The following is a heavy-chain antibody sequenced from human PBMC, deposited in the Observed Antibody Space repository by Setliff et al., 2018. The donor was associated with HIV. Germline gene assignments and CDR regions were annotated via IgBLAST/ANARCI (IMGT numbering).Heavy chain of an antibody. D-gene: IGHD3-3*01. J-gene: IGHJ3*02. Sequence: SETLSLTCTISGGSVSGYYWSWIRQPPGKGLEWIGYIYYSGSANHNPSLKSRVTISVDTSKNEVSLKLNSVTAADTAVYYCARAPGEAYNFWSDYKVAGAFDIWGQGTMVTVSS. CDR3: ARAPGEAYNFWSDYKVAGAFDI. V-gene: IGHV4-59*02. CDR1: GGSVSGYY. CDR2: IYYSGSA.